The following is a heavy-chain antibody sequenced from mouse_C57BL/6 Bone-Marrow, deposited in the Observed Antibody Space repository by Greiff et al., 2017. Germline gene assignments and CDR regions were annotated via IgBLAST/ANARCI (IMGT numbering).Heavy chain of an antibody. J-gene: IGHJ4*01. CDR3: ARGWLLRYYYAMDY. CDR2: VYPYNGGT. V-gene: IGHV1-36*01. D-gene: IGHD2-3*01. CDR1: GFTFTDYY. Sequence: VQLKQSGPVLVKPGPSVKISCKASGFTFTDYYMHWVKQSHGKSLEWIGLVYPYNGGTSYNQKFKGKDTLTVATSSSTAYMELNSLTSEDSAVYYCARGWLLRYYYAMDYWGQGTSVTVSS.